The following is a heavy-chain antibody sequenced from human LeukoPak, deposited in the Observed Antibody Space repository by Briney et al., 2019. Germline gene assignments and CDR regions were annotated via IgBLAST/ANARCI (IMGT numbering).Heavy chain of an antibody. CDR2: IYHSGST. J-gene: IGHJ6*02. CDR3: ARVPTGADNYFYYYGMDV. Sequence: PSETLSLTCAVSGGSISSGGYSWSWIRQPPGKGLEWIGYIYHSGSTYYNPSLKSRVTMSVDKSQNQFSLKLSSVTAADTAVYYCARVPTGADNYFYYYGMDVWGQGTTVTVSS. V-gene: IGHV4-30-2*01. D-gene: IGHD1-1*01. CDR1: GGSISSGGYS.